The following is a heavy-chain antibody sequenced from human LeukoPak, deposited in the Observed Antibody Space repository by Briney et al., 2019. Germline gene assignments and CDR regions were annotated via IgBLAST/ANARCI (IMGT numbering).Heavy chain of an antibody. D-gene: IGHD1-1*01. CDR1: GGTFSSYA. CDR3: ARVPFSTGTEYNWFDP. J-gene: IGHJ5*02. CDR2: IIPILGIA. Sequence: SVKVSCKASGGTFSSYAISWVRQAPGQGLEWMGRIIPILGIANYAQKFQGRVTITADKSTSTAYMELSSLRPEDTAVYYCARVPFSTGTEYNWFDPWGQGTLVTVSS. V-gene: IGHV1-69*04.